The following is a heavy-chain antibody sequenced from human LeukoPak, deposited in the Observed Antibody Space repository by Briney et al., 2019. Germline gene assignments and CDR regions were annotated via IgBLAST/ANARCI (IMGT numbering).Heavy chain of an antibody. D-gene: IGHD2-15*01. CDR2: INPNSGGT. CDR1: GYTFTGYY. Sequence: ASVKVSCKASGYTFTGYYMHWVRQAPGQGLEWMGWINPNSGGTNYAQKFQGRVTMTRDTSISTAYMELSRLRSDDTAVYYCARDQQGYCSGGSCYTITTFDYWGQGTLVTVSS. CDR3: ARDQQGYCSGGSCYTITTFDY. J-gene: IGHJ4*02. V-gene: IGHV1-2*02.